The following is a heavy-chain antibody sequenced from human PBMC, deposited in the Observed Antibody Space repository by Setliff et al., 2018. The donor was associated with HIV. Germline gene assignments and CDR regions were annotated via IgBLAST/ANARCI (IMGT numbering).Heavy chain of an antibody. J-gene: IGHJ4*02. CDR2: LIPLFGTL. D-gene: IGHD2-15*01. CDR1: GGTFRTYG. V-gene: IGHV1-69*13. CDR3: ASGPLRVNCNGGSCYSFDY. Sequence: SVKVSCKASGGTFRTYGITWVRQAPGQGLEWMGTLIPLFGTLNYAQRFQDRVTITADESTTTAFMELNSLRSEDTAVYYCASGPLRVNCNGGSCYSFDYWGQGTLVTVSS.